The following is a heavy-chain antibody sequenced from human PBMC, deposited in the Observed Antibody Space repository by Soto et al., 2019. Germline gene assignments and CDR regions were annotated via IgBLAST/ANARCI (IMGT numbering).Heavy chain of an antibody. CDR2: INAGNGNT. J-gene: IGHJ4*02. CDR1: GYTFTSYA. CDR3: ASWVAATGRGYFDY. V-gene: IGHV1-3*01. D-gene: IGHD2-15*01. Sequence: ASVKVSCKASGYTFTSYAMHWVRQAPGQRLEWMGRINAGNGNTKYSQKFQGRVTITRDKSASTAYMELSSLRSEDTAVYYCASWVAATGRGYFDYWGQGTLVTVSS.